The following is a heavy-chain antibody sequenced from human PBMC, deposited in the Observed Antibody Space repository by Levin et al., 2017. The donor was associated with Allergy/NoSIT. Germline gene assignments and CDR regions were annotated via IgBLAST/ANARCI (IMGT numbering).Heavy chain of an antibody. CDR1: GFTVSSNY. D-gene: IGHD5-18*01. V-gene: IGHV3-66*01. CDR2: LYSAGST. J-gene: IGHJ4*02. Sequence: GGSLRLSCAASGFTVSSNYMSWVRQAPGKGLEWVSVLYSAGSTYYTDSVEGRFTISSDNSKNTLYLQMDSLRAEDTAVYYCATSTALLTFDYWGQGTLVTVSS. CDR3: ATSTALLTFDY.